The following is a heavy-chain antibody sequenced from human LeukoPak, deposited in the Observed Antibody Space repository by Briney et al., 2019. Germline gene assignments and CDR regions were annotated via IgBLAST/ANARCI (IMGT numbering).Heavy chain of an antibody. CDR3: ARDLIGVYDFWSGYSGYFDY. CDR1: GYTFAGYY. D-gene: IGHD3-3*01. V-gene: IGHV1-2*02. Sequence: VASVQVSCKASGYTFAGYYIYWVRQDPGQGLEWMGWINPNSGGTNYAQKFQGRVTMTRDTSISTAYMELSRLRSDDTAVYCGARDLIGVYDFWSGYSGYFDYWGQGTLVTVSS. J-gene: IGHJ4*02. CDR2: INPNSGGT.